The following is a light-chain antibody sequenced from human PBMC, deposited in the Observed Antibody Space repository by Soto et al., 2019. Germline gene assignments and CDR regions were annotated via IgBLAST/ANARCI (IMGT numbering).Light chain of an antibody. CDR2: GNN. J-gene: IGLJ1*01. CDR1: SSNMGNGYD. CDR3: KSYDSILSGAYV. Sequence: QSVLTQPPSVSGAPGQRVTISCTGSSSNMGNGYDVHWYQQLPGRAPKLLIYGNNKRPSGVPDRFSGSKSGSSASLAITGLQPEDEADYYCKSYDSILSGAYVFGSGTKVTVL. V-gene: IGLV1-40*01.